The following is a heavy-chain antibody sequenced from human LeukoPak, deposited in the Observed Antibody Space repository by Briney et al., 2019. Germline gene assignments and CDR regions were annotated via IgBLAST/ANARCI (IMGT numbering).Heavy chain of an antibody. CDR1: GFTFSSYG. D-gene: IGHD6-6*01. Sequence: GRSLRLSCAASGFTFSSYGMHWVRQAPGKGLEWVAVISYDGSNKYYADSVKGRFTISRDNSENTLYLQMNSLRAEDTAVYNCAKDSGSSDFDYWGQGTLVTVSS. CDR3: AKDSGSSDFDY. V-gene: IGHV3-30*18. CDR2: ISYDGSNK. J-gene: IGHJ4*02.